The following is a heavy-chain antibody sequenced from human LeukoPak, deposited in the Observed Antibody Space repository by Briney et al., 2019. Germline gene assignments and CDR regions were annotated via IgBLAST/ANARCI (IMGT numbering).Heavy chain of an antibody. J-gene: IGHJ4*02. V-gene: IGHV3-23*01. Sequence: GGSLRLSCAASGFTFSSYAMSWVRQAPGKGLEWVSAISGSGGSTYYADSVKGRFTISRDNSKNTLYLQMSSLRAEDTAVYYCAKDSSSWYSTVWYYFDYWGQGTLVTVSS. CDR3: AKDSSSWYSTVWYYFDY. CDR2: ISGSGGST. D-gene: IGHD6-13*01. CDR1: GFTFSSYA.